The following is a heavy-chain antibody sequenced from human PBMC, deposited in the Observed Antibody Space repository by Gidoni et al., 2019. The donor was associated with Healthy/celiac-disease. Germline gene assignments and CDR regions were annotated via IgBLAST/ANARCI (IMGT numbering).Heavy chain of an antibody. CDR3: ARGSGSFGVTSYYGMDV. J-gene: IGHJ6*02. CDR2: IRYDGSNK. CDR1: GFTFSSYG. Sequence: QVQLVESGGGVVQPGGSLRLSCAASGFTFSSYGMHWVRQAPGKGLEWVAFIRYDGSNKYYADSVKGRFTISRDNSKNTLYLQMNSLRAEDTAVYYCARGSGSFGVTSYYGMDVWGQGTTVTVSS. D-gene: IGHD3-10*01. V-gene: IGHV3-30*02.